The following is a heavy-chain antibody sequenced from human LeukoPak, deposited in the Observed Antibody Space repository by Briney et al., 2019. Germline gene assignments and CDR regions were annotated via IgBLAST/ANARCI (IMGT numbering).Heavy chain of an antibody. Sequence: SETLSLTCTVSGGSITSYYWNWIRQPPGRGLEWIGYIHYSGSTDYNPSLKSRVTISVDTSKNQFSLNLRSVTAADTAVYYCARDKVPGDYWGQGTLVTVSS. V-gene: IGHV4-59*01. CDR3: ARDKVPGDY. CDR2: IHYSGST. J-gene: IGHJ4*02. CDR1: GGSITSYY.